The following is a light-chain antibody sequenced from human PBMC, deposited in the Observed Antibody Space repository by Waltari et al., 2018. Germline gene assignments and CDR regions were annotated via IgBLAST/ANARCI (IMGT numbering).Light chain of an antibody. CDR3: CSHVSSTTLL. CDR1: TSDVGSTKF. CDR2: EGT. J-gene: IGLJ3*02. V-gene: IGLV2-23*01. Sequence: QSAVTQPASVSGSPGQSITISCTGTTSDVGSTKFVSWYQQHPGKVPTLIIYEGTERPSVVSNRFSCSKSGITASLTISGLQTEDEGDYYCCSHVSSTTLLFGGGTKLTVL.